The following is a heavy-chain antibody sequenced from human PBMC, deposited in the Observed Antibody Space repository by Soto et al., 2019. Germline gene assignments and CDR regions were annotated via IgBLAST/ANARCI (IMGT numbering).Heavy chain of an antibody. D-gene: IGHD2-21*02. Sequence: QVQLQESGPRLVKPSGSLSLTCGVSGGTVASSHWWSWVRQSPGGGLEWIGNVYHTGDTNFNPSLQSRVTISVDKSNNQFSLRLNSLTAADTDVYFCAREIVTAGGNNYFDPWGPGTLVTVSS. CDR1: GGTVASSHW. CDR3: AREIVTAGGNNYFDP. CDR2: VYHTGDT. J-gene: IGHJ5*02. V-gene: IGHV4-4*02.